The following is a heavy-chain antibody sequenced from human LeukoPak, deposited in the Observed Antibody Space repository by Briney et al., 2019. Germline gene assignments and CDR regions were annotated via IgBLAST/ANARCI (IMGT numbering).Heavy chain of an antibody. V-gene: IGHV1-2*02. J-gene: IGHJ4*02. CDR3: ARGRSTENFDY. D-gene: IGHD4-17*01. CDR2: VNSNTGAT. Sequence: ASVKVSCKASGYTFTGYYIHWVRQAPGQGLEWMGWVNSNTGATHYAQKFQGRVTMTRDTSISTAYMELSRLRSDDTAVYYCARGRSTENFDYWGQGTLVPVSS. CDR1: GYTFTGYY.